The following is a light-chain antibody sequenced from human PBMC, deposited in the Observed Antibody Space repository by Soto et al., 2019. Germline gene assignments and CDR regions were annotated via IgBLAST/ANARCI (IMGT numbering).Light chain of an antibody. CDR2: EAS. Sequence: EIQMTQSPPSLSASVGDTITISCRASQFIRTWLAWYHQRPGQVPRLLIYEASTLQNGVPSRFSGASSGTDFNLTIRGLQPDDFGTYYCQEYTTASHAFGQGTKV. V-gene: IGKV1-5*01. CDR3: QEYTTASHA. CDR1: QFIRTW. J-gene: IGKJ1*01.